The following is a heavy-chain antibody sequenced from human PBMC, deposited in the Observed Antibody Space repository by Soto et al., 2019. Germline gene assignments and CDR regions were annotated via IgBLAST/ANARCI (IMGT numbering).Heavy chain of an antibody. D-gene: IGHD2-21*02. J-gene: IGHJ4*02. CDR1: GGSFSGYY. CDR3: ARGITVVTPCYFDY. V-gene: IGHV4-34*01. Sequence: QVQLQQWGAGLLKPSETLSLTCAVYGGSFSGYYWSWIRQPPGKGLEWIGEINHSGSTNYNPSLKSRVTISVDTSKNQFSLKLSSVTAADTAVYYCARGITVVTPCYFDYWGQGTLVTVSS. CDR2: INHSGST.